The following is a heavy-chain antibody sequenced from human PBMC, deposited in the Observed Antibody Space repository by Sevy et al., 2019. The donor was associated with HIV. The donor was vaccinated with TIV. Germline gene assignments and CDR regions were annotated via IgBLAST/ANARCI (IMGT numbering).Heavy chain of an antibody. CDR2: FDPEDGET. V-gene: IGHV1-24*01. J-gene: IGHJ4*02. D-gene: IGHD3-22*01. Sequence: ASVKVSCKVSGYTLTGLSMHWVRQAPGKGLEWMGRFDPEDGETIYAQNFQGRVTLTEDTSRDTAYMELSSLRYEDTAVDYCSTAREYYQDSSGYLDFWGQGTLVTVSS. CDR1: GYTLTGLS. CDR3: STAREYYQDSSGYLDF.